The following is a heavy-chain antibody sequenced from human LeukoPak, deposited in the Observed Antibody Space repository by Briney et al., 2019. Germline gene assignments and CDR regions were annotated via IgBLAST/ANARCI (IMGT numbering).Heavy chain of an antibody. Sequence: ASVKVSCKASGYTFTSYGISWVRQAPGQGLEWMGWISAYNGNTNYAQKLQGRVTMTTDTSTSTAYMELRSLRSDDTAVYYCARRIFWTGNAETFDYWGQGTLVTVSS. D-gene: IGHD3/OR15-3a*01. V-gene: IGHV1-18*01. J-gene: IGHJ4*02. CDR3: ARRIFWTGNAETFDY. CDR1: GYTFTSYG. CDR2: ISAYNGNT.